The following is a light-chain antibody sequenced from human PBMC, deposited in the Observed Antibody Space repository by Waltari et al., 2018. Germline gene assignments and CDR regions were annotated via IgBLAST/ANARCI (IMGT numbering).Light chain of an antibody. J-gene: IGKJ1*01. CDR2: WAS. CDR3: HQHYTTPWT. CDR1: QTVLYRDNNKNY. Sequence: DIVMTQSPDSLAVSLGERATIHCKSSQTVLYRDNNKNYFTWYQQKPGQPPKLLFSWASIRESGVPDRLSASGSGTDFTLTISSLQAEDVAVYYCHQHYTTPWTFGQGTKVEIK. V-gene: IGKV4-1*01.